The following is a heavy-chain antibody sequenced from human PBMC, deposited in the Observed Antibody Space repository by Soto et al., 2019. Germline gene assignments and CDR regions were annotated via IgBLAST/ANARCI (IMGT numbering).Heavy chain of an antibody. CDR1: GGSISSGGYY. V-gene: IGHV4-31*03. CDR2: IYYSGST. J-gene: IGHJ3*02. CDR3: ASGYYYDSAGTFDI. D-gene: IGHD3-22*01. Sequence: ASETLSLTCTVSGGSISSGGYYWSWIRQHPGKGLEWIGYIYYSGSTYYNPSLKSRVTISVDTSKNQFSLKLSSVTAADTAVYYCASGYYYDSAGTFDIWGQGTMVTVSS.